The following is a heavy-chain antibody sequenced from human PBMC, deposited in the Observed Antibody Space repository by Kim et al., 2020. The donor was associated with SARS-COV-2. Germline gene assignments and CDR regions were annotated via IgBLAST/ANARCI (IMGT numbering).Heavy chain of an antibody. CDR3: ARLDYDRAY. V-gene: IGHV4-39*01. Sequence: GSTYYNPSLKSRVTISVDTSKNQFSLKLSSVTAADTAVYYCARLDYDRAYWGQGTLVTVSS. D-gene: IGHD3-22*01. CDR2: GST. J-gene: IGHJ4*02.